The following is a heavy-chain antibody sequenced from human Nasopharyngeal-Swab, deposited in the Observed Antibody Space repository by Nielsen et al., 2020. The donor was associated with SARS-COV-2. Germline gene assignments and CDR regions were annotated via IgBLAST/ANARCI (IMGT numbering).Heavy chain of an antibody. D-gene: IGHD4-17*01. J-gene: IGHJ3*02. Sequence: ASVKVSCKASGYTLITFGITWVRQAPGQGLEWMGWISAYNGNTNYAQKFQDRVTMTTDTSTTTAYMELRGLKTDDTAVYYCARGNESGDYYAYDIWGQGTTVTVSS. CDR3: ARGNESGDYYAYDI. V-gene: IGHV1-18*01. CDR1: GYTLITFG. CDR2: ISAYNGNT.